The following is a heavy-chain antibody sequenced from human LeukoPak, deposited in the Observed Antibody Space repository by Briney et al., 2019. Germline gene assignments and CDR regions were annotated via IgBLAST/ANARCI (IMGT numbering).Heavy chain of an antibody. V-gene: IGHV4-59*01. D-gene: IGHD3-10*01. Sequence: SETLSLTCTVSGGSISSYYWSWIRQPPGKGLEWIGYIYYSGSTNYNPSLKSRVTISVDTSKNQFSLKLSSVTAADTAVYYCARDERYYGPGSHQTSNWFDPWGQGTLVTVSS. CDR2: IYYSGST. J-gene: IGHJ5*02. CDR3: ARDERYYGPGSHQTSNWFDP. CDR1: GGSISSYY.